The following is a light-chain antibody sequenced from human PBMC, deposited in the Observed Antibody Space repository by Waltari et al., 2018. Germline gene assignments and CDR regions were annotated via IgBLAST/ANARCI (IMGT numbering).Light chain of an antibody. CDR2: RAS. CDR3: QQYYNYPRT. V-gene: IGKV1-5*03. J-gene: IGKJ1*01. Sequence: DIQMTQSTSTLSASVGDRVTITCRASQSIDTWLAWYQQKPGKAPKLLIYRASSLQSGVPSGFSGSGSGTEFTLTISSLQPDDFATYYCQQYYNYPRTFGQGTKVEIK. CDR1: QSIDTW.